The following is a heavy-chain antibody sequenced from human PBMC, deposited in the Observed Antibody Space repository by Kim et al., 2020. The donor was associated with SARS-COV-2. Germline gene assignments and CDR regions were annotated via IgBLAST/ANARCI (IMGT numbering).Heavy chain of an antibody. Sequence: NYAQQLQGRVTMTADTSTSTAYMELRSLRSDDTAVYYCARGQIAARLYDYWGQGTLVTVSS. CDR3: ARGQIAARLYDY. J-gene: IGHJ4*02. V-gene: IGHV1-18*01. D-gene: IGHD6-6*01.